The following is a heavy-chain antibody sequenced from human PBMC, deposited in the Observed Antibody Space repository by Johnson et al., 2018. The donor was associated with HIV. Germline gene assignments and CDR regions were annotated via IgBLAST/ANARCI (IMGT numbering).Heavy chain of an antibody. J-gene: IGHJ3*01. CDR2: ISGSGGST. V-gene: IGHV3-23*04. D-gene: IGHD3-16*01. CDR1: GFTFSSYT. CDR3: AKDGGRWSYSFDV. Sequence: MLLVESGGGLIQPGGSLRLSCAASGFTFSSYTMSWVRQAPGKGLEWVSAISGSGGSTYYADSVKGRFTISRDNSKNTLYLQMNSLRGEDTAMYYCAKDGGRWSYSFDVWGQGTMVPVSS.